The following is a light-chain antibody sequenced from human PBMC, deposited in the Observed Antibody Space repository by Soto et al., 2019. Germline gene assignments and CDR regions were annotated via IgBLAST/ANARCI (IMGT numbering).Light chain of an antibody. CDR1: QSVSTRS. Sequence: EIVLTQSPGTLSLSPGERATLSCRASQSVSTRSLAWYQQKPGQAPRLLISGASSRAADIPDRFSGSGSGTEFTLIINRLEPEDFAVYYCQQYDSSPRTFGQGTKVE. CDR2: GAS. J-gene: IGKJ1*01. V-gene: IGKV3-20*01. CDR3: QQYDSSPRT.